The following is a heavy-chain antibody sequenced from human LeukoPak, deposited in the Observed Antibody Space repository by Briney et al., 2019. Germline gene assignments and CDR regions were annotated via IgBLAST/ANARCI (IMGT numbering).Heavy chain of an antibody. CDR2: INAGNGNT. J-gene: IGHJ4*02. CDR1: GYTFTSYA. CDR3: AREVRGSYYLFDY. D-gene: IGHD1-26*01. Sequence: ASVTVSCTASGYTFTSYAMHWVRQAPGQRLEWMGWINAGNGNTKYSQKFQGRVTITRDTSASTAYMELSSLRSEDTAVYYCAREVRGSYYLFDYWGQGTLVTVSS. V-gene: IGHV1-3*01.